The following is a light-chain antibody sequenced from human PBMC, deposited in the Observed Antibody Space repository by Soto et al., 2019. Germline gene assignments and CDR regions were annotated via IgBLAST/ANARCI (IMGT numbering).Light chain of an antibody. CDR1: SSDVGQYNF. V-gene: IGLV2-11*02. CDR2: DVS. J-gene: IGLJ3*02. CDR3: CSYAGSYTWV. Sequence: QSALTQPRSVSGSPGQSVTISCTGTSSDVGQYNFVSWYQQHPGKAPKLMIYDVSKWPSGVPDRFSGSKSGNTASLTISGLQAEDEADSYCCSYAGSYTWVFGGGTKLTVL.